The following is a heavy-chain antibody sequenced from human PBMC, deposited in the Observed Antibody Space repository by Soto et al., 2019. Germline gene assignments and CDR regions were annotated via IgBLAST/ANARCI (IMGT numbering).Heavy chain of an antibody. CDR3: ASARHTAYFDY. V-gene: IGHV3-66*01. CDR2: IYSGGST. D-gene: IGHD4-17*01. J-gene: IGHJ4*02. CDR1: GFTVSSNY. Sequence: EVQLVESGGGLVQPGGSLRLSCAASGFTVSSNYMSWVRQAPGKGLEWVSVIYSGGSTYYADSVKGRFTISRDNSKNTLYLQMNSLRAEDTAVYYCASARHTAYFDYWGQGTLVTVSS.